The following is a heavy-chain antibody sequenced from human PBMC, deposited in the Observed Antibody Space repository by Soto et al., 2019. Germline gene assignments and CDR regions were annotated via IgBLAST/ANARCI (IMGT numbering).Heavy chain of an antibody. Sequence: HPGGSLRLSCVASGFNFKKFAMSWVRQAPGEGLEWVSGISCCGGSTSYADSVKDRFGIARDDSTNTLSLQMNNLRVEDTAQYYCAKADGEQWLLPHLDKWGQGTLVTVSS. V-gene: IGHV3-23*01. CDR2: ISCCGGST. J-gene: IGHJ4*02. CDR3: AKADGEQWLLPHLDK. CDR1: GFNFKKFA. D-gene: IGHD6-19*01.